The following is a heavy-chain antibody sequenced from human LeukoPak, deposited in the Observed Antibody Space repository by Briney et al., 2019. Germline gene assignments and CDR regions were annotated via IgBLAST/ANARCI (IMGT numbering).Heavy chain of an antibody. Sequence: PSETLSLTCSVSGGSISSSSYYWGWIRQPPGKGLEWIGSIYYSGSTYYSPSLKSRVTMSVDTSKNQFSLKLSSVTAADTAVYYCARHGGTRVTLIEVYYFDYWGQGTLVTVSS. CDR2: IYYSGST. J-gene: IGHJ4*02. V-gene: IGHV4-39*01. CDR1: GGSISSSSYY. CDR3: ARHGGTRVTLIEVYYFDY. D-gene: IGHD4-11*01.